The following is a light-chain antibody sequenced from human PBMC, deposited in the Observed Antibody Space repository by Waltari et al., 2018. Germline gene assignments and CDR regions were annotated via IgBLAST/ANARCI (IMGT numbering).Light chain of an antibody. CDR2: GKT. Sequence: SSELTQDPAVSVALGQTVTITCHGDSLRGYYASRYQQKPGQAPLLVIYGKTNRPSGIPGRVSGSSSGKTASWTITGAQAEDEADYDCYSRDNSGDHLRVFGTGTKVTVL. V-gene: IGLV3-19*01. J-gene: IGLJ1*01. CDR1: SLRGYY. CDR3: YSRDNSGDHLRV.